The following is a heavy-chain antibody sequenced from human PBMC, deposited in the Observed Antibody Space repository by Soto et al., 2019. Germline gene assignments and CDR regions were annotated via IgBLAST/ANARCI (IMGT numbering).Heavy chain of an antibody. D-gene: IGHD3-22*01. J-gene: IGHJ3*02. CDR2: IYYSGST. CDR1: GGSISSYY. Sequence: QVQLQESGPGLVKPSETLSLTCTVSGGSISSYYWSWIRQPPGKGLEWIGYIYYSGSTNYNPSLKSRVTISVDTSKNQFSLKLSSVTAADTAVYYCARLTYYYDSSGYYSPLTAFDIWGQGTMVTVSS. V-gene: IGHV4-59*01. CDR3: ARLTYYYDSSGYYSPLTAFDI.